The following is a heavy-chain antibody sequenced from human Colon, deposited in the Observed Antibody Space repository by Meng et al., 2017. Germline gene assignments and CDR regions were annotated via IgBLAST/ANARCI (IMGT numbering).Heavy chain of an antibody. J-gene: IGHJ5*02. D-gene: IGHD6-19*01. CDR1: GYTFTSYA. CDR2: INAGYGNT. Sequence: QVQCVEVGAEVKKPGASVNVSCKASGYTFTSYAIHWVRQAPGQRLEWMGSINAGYGNTDYSQRFQGRVTITRDTSASTVYMELNSLTSEDTAMYFCARKAAVANNWFDPWGQGTLVTVSS. CDR3: ARKAAVANNWFDP. V-gene: IGHV1-3*01.